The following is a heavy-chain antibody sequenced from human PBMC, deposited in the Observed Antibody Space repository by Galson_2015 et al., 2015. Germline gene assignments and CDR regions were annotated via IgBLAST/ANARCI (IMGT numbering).Heavy chain of an antibody. CDR3: ARVYSSSWYGSVSPAVKGKNWFDP. V-gene: IGHV1-69*10. J-gene: IGHJ5*02. D-gene: IGHD6-13*01. Sequence: SVKVSCKASGGTFSSYAISWVRQAPGQGLEWMGGIIPIFGIANYAQKFQGRVTITADKSTSTAYMELSSLRSEDTAVYYCARVYSSSWYGSVSPAVKGKNWFDPWGQGTLVTVSS. CDR2: IIPIFGIA. CDR1: GGTFSSYA.